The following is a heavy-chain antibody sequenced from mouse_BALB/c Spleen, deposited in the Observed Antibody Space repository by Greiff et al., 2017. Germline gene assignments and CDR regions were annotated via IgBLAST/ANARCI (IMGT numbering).Heavy chain of an antibody. CDR3: ARRGNWDDY. V-gene: IGHV1S45*01. Sequence: EVKLMESGPELVKPGALVKISCKASGSTFTSYDINWVKQGPGQGLDWIGYINPYNDYTSYNQKFKGKATLTVDKSTSTAYMELSSLTAEDAAVYYCARRGNWDDYWGQGTTLTVSS. J-gene: IGHJ2*01. CDR2: INPYNDYT. CDR1: GSTFTSYD. D-gene: IGHD4-1*01.